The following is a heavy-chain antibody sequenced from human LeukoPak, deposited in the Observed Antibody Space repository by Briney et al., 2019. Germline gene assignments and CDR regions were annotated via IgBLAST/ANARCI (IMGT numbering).Heavy chain of an antibody. V-gene: IGHV3-21*01. CDR3: AGGSSTSCPARY. CDR2: ISSSSSYI. J-gene: IGHJ4*02. D-gene: IGHD2-2*01. Sequence: GGSLRLPCAASGFTFSSYSMNWVRQAPGKGLEWVSSISSSSSYIYYADSVKGRFTISRDNAKNSLYLQMNSLRAEDTAVYYCAGGSSTSCPARYWGQGTLVTVSS. CDR1: GFTFSSYS.